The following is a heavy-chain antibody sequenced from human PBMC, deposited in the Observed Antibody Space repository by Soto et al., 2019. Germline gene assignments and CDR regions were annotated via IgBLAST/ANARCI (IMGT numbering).Heavy chain of an antibody. D-gene: IGHD2-2*02. CDR3: AREDRSSTSCYTSLGY. Sequence: XSVKVSCKASGYAFTGYYMHWVRQAPGQGLEWMGWINPNSGGTNYAQKFQGRVTMTRDTSISTAYMELSRLRSDDTAVYYCAREDRSSTSCYTSLGYWGQGTLVTVSS. CDR1: GYAFTGYY. CDR2: INPNSGGT. J-gene: IGHJ4*02. V-gene: IGHV1-2*02.